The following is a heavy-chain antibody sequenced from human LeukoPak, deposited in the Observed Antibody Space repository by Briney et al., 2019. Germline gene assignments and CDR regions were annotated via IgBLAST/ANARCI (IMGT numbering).Heavy chain of an antibody. CDR3: ARGRGAFDI. J-gene: IGHJ3*02. CDR2: INHSGST. CDR1: GGSFSGYY. V-gene: IGHV4-34*01. Sequence: SETLSLTCAVYGGSFSGYYWSWIRQPPGKGLEWIGEINHSGSTNYNPSLKSRVTISVDTSKNQFSLKLSSVAAADTAVYYCARGRGAFDIWGQGTMVTVSS.